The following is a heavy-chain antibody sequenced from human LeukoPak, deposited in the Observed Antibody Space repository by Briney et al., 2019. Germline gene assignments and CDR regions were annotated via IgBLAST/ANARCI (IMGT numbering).Heavy chain of an antibody. Sequence: SETLSLTCTVSGGSISSYYWSWIRQPAGKGLEWIGRIYTSGSTNYNPSLKSRVTMSVDTSKNQFSLKLTSVTAADTAVYYCARLRNSVHGWYWYFDLWGRGTLVTVSS. D-gene: IGHD4-23*01. CDR2: IYTSGST. CDR1: GGSISSYY. V-gene: IGHV4-4*07. J-gene: IGHJ2*01. CDR3: ARLRNSVHGWYWYFDL.